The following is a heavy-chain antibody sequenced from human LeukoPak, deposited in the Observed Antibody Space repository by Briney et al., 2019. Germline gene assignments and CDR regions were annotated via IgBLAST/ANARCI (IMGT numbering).Heavy chain of an antibody. CDR2: IGRGGGAT. D-gene: IGHD3-10*01. Sequence: PGGSLRLSCAASGFTFSSYAMSWVRQSPGKGLEWVSVIGRGGGATYYADSVKGRFTISRDNSKNTLYLQMNSLRAEDTAVYYCAKHYHDSGRWTFDIWGQGTTVTVSS. CDR3: AKHYHDSGRWTFDI. V-gene: IGHV3-23*01. CDR1: GFTFSSYA. J-gene: IGHJ3*02.